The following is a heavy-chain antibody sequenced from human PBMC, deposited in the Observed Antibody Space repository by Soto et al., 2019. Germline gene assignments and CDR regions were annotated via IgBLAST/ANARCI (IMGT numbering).Heavy chain of an antibody. CDR1: GFTFSIYG. J-gene: IGHJ4*02. V-gene: IGHV3-33*01. Sequence: GGSLRLSCAASGFTFSIYGMHWVRHAPGKGLEWVAVIWYDGSNKYYADSVKGRFTISRDNSKNTLYLQMNSLRAEDTAVYYCARSSYYGSGSYFADYWGQGTLVTVSS. D-gene: IGHD3-10*01. CDR2: IWYDGSNK. CDR3: ARSSYYGSGSYFADY.